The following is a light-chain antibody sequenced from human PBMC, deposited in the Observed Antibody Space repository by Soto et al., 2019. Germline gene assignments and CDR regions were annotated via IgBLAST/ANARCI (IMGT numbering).Light chain of an antibody. Sequence: DIVMTQSPLSLPVTPGEPAAISCRSSQSLLHSNGYNYLDWYLQKPGQSPQLLIHLGSIRASGVPDSFSGSGSGTDFTLKISRVEAEDVGVYYCMQALQTPYTFGQGTKLEI. V-gene: IGKV2-28*01. CDR1: QSLLHSNGYNY. CDR3: MQALQTPYT. J-gene: IGKJ2*01. CDR2: LGS.